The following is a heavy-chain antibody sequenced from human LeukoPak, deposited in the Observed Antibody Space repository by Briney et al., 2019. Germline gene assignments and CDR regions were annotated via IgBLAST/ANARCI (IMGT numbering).Heavy chain of an antibody. V-gene: IGHV3-7*01. J-gene: IGHJ4*02. CDR3: VRDRGWYHFDL. CDR1: GFTFTHAW. D-gene: IGHD3-10*01. Sequence: GGSLRLSCAASGFTFTHAWMTWLRQAPGKGLEWVAHIKEDATESRSVDSVKGRFTISRDNTKNSLFLQLNSLRAEDTAVYYCVRDRGWYHFDLWGQGTLVTVSS. CDR2: IKEDATES.